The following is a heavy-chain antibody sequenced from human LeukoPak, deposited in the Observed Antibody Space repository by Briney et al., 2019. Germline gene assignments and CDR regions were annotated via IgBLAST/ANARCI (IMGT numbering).Heavy chain of an antibody. CDR2: IYYSGST. CDR1: GGSISSGGYY. V-gene: IGHV4-31*03. J-gene: IGHJ6*02. CDR3: ARELGATVVNYGMDV. Sequence: SETLSLTCTVSGGSISSGGYYWSWIRQHPGKGLEWIGYIYYSGSTYYNPSLKSRVTISVDTSKNQLSLKLTSMTAADTAVYYCARELGATVVNYGMDVWGQGTTVTVSS. D-gene: IGHD4-23*01.